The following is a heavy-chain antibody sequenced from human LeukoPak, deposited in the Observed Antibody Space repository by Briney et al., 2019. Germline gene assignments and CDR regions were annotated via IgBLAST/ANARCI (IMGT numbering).Heavy chain of an antibody. V-gene: IGHV3-48*01. J-gene: IGHJ4*02. CDR1: GFTFSSYS. D-gene: IGHD3-22*01. CDR2: ISSSSSTI. Sequence: PGGSLRLSCAASGFTFSSYSMNWVRQAPGKGLEWVSYISSSSSTIYYADSVKGRFTISRDNAKNSLYLQMNSLRAEDTAVYYCASGLLPIGYWGQGTLVTVSS. CDR3: ASGLLPIGY.